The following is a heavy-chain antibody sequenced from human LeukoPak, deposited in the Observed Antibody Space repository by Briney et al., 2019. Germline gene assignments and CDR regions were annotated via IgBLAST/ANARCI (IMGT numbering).Heavy chain of an antibody. D-gene: IGHD2-15*01. CDR1: GFTFSSYA. Sequence: GGSLRLSCAASGFTFSSYAMSWVRQAPGKGLEWVSAISGSGGSTYYADSVKGRFTISRDNSKNTLYLQMNSLRAEDTAVYYCVAATRGIYYYGTDVWGQGTTVTVSS. CDR2: ISGSGGST. CDR3: VAATRGIYYYGTDV. J-gene: IGHJ6*02. V-gene: IGHV3-23*01.